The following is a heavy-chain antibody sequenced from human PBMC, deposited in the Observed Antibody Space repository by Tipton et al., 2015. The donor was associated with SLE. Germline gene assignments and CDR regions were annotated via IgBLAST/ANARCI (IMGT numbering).Heavy chain of an antibody. CDR3: ARGPLWSGPPDAFDI. J-gene: IGHJ3*02. CDR1: GDSVSSNSAA. CDR2: TYYRSKWYN. V-gene: IGHV6-1*01. D-gene: IGHD3-3*01. Sequence: GLVKPSQTLSLTCAISGDSVSSNSAAWNWIRQSPSRGLEWLGRTYYRSKWYNDYAVSVKSRITINPDTSKNQFSLKLSSVTAADTAVYYCARGPLWSGPPDAFDIWGQGTMVTVSS.